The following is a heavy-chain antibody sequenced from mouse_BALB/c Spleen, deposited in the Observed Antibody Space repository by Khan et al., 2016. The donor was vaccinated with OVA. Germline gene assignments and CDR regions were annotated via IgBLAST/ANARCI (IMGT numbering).Heavy chain of an antibody. CDR1: GYTFTTYT. J-gene: IGHJ3*01. Sequence: QMQLEESGAELARPGASVKMSCKASGYTFTTYTIHWVKQRPGQGLEWIGYIIPSTDYTTYNQKFKDKATLTADKSSSTAYMQRSSLTSDDSAVYYCAKEGAYYRSDGWFAYWGQGTLVTVSA. CDR2: IIPSTDYT. CDR3: AKEGAYYRSDGWFAY. V-gene: IGHV1-4*01. D-gene: IGHD2-14*01.